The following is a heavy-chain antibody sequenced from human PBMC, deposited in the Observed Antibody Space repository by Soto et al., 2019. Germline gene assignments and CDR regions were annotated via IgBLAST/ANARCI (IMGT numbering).Heavy chain of an antibody. Sequence: PSETLSLTCTVSGGSISSYYWSWIRQPPGKGLEWIGYIYYSGSTNYNPSLKSRVTISVDTSKNQFSLKLSSVTAADTAVYYCARESRLGYRFFDNWGQGSRVTVAS. D-gene: IGHD5-12*01. CDR3: ARESRLGYRFFDN. CDR1: GGSISSYY. V-gene: IGHV4-59*01. CDR2: IYYSGST. J-gene: IGHJ4*02.